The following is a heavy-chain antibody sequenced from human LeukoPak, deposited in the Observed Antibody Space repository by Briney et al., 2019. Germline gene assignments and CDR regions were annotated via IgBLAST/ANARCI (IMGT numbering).Heavy chain of an antibody. D-gene: IGHD2/OR15-2a*01. CDR3: ARTRTTDNWFDP. CDR2: IYHSGST. CDR1: GGSISSSNW. V-gene: IGHV4-4*02. Sequence: PSGTLSLTCAVSGGSISSSNWWRWVRQPPRKGLEWIGEIYHSGSTNYNPSLKSRVTISVDKSKNQFSLKLSSVTAADTAVYYCARTRTTDNWFDPWGQGTLVTVSS. J-gene: IGHJ5*02.